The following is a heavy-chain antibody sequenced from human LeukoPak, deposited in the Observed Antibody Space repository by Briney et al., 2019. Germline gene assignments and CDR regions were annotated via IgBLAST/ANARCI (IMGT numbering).Heavy chain of an antibody. D-gene: IGHD2/OR15-2a*01. CDR3: ARVPLQFNNFDC. CDR1: GGSIGSGDYY. J-gene: IGHJ4*02. V-gene: IGHV4-30-4*08. CDR2: IYYSGST. Sequence: SQTLSLTCTVSGGSIGSGDYYWNWIRQPPGKGLEWIGYIYYSGSTYYNPSLKSRVTISVDTSKTQFSLKLSSVTAADTAVYYCARVPLQFNNFDCWGQGTLVTVSS.